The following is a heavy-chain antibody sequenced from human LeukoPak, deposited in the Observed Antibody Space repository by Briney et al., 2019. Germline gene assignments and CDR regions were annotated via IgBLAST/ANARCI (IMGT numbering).Heavy chain of an antibody. D-gene: IGHD3-10*01. J-gene: IGHJ4*02. CDR3: ARVGYYSSGPFSYFDY. Sequence: GGSLRLSCAASGLTFSRYAMHWVRQAPGKGLEWVAVISYDGSNEYYADSVKGRFTISRDSSENTLYLQMNSLRVEDPAVYYCARVGYYSSGPFSYFDYWGQGTLVTVSS. CDR1: GLTFSRYA. CDR2: ISYDGSNE. V-gene: IGHV3-30-3*01.